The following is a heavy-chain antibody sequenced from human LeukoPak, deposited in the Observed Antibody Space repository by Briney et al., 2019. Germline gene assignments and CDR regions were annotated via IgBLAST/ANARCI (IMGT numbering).Heavy chain of an antibody. CDR1: GFTSSHHH. V-gene: IGHV3-72*01. D-gene: IGHD3-3*01. J-gene: IGHJ6*02. CDR2: IRNKASGHTT. CDR3: ARKWPILGYGVDV. Sequence: GGSLRLSCAASGFTSSHHHMDWVRQTPGKGLEWLGRIRNKASGHTTEYAASVRGRFTISRDDSKNSLYLQMNSLKTEDTAVYYCARKWPILGYGVDVWGQGTTVTVSS.